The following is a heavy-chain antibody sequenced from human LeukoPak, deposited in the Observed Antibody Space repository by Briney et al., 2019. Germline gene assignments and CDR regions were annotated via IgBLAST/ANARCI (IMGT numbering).Heavy chain of an antibody. J-gene: IGHJ4*02. CDR3: ARGSGTSRFDY. Sequence: ASVKVSCKASGYTFTGNYMHWVRQAPGQGLEWMGWINPRIGGTNYAQKFQGRVTMTRDTSISTAYMELSSLRFDDTALYYCARGSGTSRFDYWGQGTLVTVSS. V-gene: IGHV1-2*02. D-gene: IGHD1-14*01. CDR2: INPRIGGT. CDR1: GYTFTGNY.